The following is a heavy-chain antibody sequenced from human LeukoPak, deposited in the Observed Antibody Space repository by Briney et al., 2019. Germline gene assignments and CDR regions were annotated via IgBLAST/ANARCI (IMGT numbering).Heavy chain of an antibody. Sequence: PGGSLRLSCAASGFTFSSYGMHWARQAPGKGLEWVAFIRYDGSNKYYVDSVKGRFTISRDNSKNTLYLQMNSLRAEDTAVYYCAKDTSIGKYCTNGVCSPFDYWGQGTLVTVSS. CDR1: GFTFSSYG. J-gene: IGHJ4*02. D-gene: IGHD2-8*01. V-gene: IGHV3-30*02. CDR2: IRYDGSNK. CDR3: AKDTSIGKYCTNGVCSPFDY.